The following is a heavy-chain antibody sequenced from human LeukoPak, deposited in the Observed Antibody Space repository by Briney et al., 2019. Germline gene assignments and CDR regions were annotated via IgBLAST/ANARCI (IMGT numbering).Heavy chain of an antibody. V-gene: IGHV4-34*01. J-gene: IGHJ3*02. CDR3: ARDSPHYYDSSGQHDAFDI. Sequence: PSETLSLTCAVYGGSFSGYYWSWIRQPPGKGLEWIGEINHSGSTNYNPSLKSRVTISVDTSKNQFSLKLSSVTAADTAVYYCARDSPHYYDSSGQHDAFDIWGQGTMVTVSS. CDR2: INHSGST. CDR1: GGSFSGYY. D-gene: IGHD3-22*01.